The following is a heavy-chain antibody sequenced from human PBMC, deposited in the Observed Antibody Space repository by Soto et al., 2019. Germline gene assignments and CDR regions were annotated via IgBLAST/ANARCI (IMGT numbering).Heavy chain of an antibody. CDR2: IYSGGST. CDR3: ARDGLTDAFDI. Sequence: GGSLRLSCAASGFTVSSNYMSWVRQAPGKGLEWVSVIYSGGSTYYADSVKGRFTISRDNSKNTLYLQMNSRGAEDTAVYYCARDGLTDAFDIWGQGTMVTVSS. V-gene: IGHV3-66*01. J-gene: IGHJ3*02. CDR1: GFTVSSNY.